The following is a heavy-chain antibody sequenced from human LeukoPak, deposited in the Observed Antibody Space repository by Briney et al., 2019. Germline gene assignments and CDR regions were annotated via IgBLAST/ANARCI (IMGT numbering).Heavy chain of an antibody. CDR1: GGTFSSYA. Sequence: ASVKVSCKASGGTFSSYAISWVRQAPGQGLEWMGGIIPIFGTANYAQKFQGRVTITADESTSTAYMELSSLRSEDTAVYYCARGAGPAPRTYFDYWGQGTLVTVSS. V-gene: IGHV1-69*13. CDR2: IIPIFGTA. CDR3: ARGAGPAPRTYFDY. J-gene: IGHJ4*02.